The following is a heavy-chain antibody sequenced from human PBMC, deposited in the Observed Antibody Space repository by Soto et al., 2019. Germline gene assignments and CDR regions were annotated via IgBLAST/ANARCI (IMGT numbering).Heavy chain of an antibody. J-gene: IGHJ4*01. CDR2: ISPSGDTT. Sequence: ASVKVSCKASGDTFTKNYIHWVRQAPGQGLEWMGSISPSGDTTFYAPRFQGRVTLTRDTSTSAVYMDLSSLTSEDTAMYYCARVRDLDYWGQGTLVTVSS. CDR3: ARVRDLDY. V-gene: IGHV1-46*01. CDR1: GDTFTKNY.